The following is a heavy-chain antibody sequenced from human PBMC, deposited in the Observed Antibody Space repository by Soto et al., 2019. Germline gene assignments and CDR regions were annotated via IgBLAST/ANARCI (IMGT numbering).Heavy chain of an antibody. CDR2: ISAYNGNT. V-gene: IGHV1-18*01. CDR1: GYTFTSYG. J-gene: IGHJ4*02. D-gene: IGHD3-10*01. Sequence: QVQLVQSGAEVKKPGASVKVSCKASGYTFTSYGISWVRQAPGQGLEWMGWISAYNGNTNYAQKLQGRVTMTTDTSQSTAYMELRSLRSDDTAVYYCARDRPLFMVRGVDYFDYWGQGTLVTVSS. CDR3: ARDRPLFMVRGVDYFDY.